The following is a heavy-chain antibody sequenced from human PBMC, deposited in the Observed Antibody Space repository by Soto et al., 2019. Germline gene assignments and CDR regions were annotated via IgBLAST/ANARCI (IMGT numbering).Heavy chain of an antibody. V-gene: IGHV3-30*03. J-gene: IGHJ3*02. CDR1: GFTFSNYE. CDR2: ISYDGSSQ. CDR3: ARGLDTYDALDI. Sequence: SGGSLRLSCAASGFTFSNYEMHWVRQAPGKGLEWVAVISYDGSSQYYADSVKGRFTISRDNAKNSLYLQMNSLRVEDTAVYYCARGLDTYDALDIWGQGTMVTVSS. D-gene: IGHD3-16*01.